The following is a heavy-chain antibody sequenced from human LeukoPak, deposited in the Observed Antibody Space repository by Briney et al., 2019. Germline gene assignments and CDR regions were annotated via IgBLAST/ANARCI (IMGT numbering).Heavy chain of an antibody. CDR1: GFTFSGYA. CDR3: AKDQQSSSWYRRSKHPAYYFDY. D-gene: IGHD6-13*01. J-gene: IGHJ4*02. CDR2: ISGSGGST. Sequence: GGSLRLSCAASGFTFSGYAMSWVRQAPGKGLGWVSAISGSGGSTYYADSVKGRFTISRDNSKNTLYLQMNGLRAEDTAVYYCAKDQQSSSWYRRSKHPAYYFDYWGQGTLVTVSS. V-gene: IGHV3-23*01.